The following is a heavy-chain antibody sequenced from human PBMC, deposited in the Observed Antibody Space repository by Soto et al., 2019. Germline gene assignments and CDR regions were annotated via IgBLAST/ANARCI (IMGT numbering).Heavy chain of an antibody. J-gene: IGHJ3*02. Sequence: ASVKVSCKASGYTFTGYYMHWVRQASGQGLEWMGWINPNSGSTNFAQKFQGWVTMTRDTSISTAYMELSRLRSDDTAVYYCARDRGDMVRGVIIRVWAFDIWGQGTMVTVSS. CDR3: ARDRGDMVRGVIIRVWAFDI. CDR2: INPNSGST. D-gene: IGHD3-10*01. V-gene: IGHV1-2*04. CDR1: GYTFTGYY.